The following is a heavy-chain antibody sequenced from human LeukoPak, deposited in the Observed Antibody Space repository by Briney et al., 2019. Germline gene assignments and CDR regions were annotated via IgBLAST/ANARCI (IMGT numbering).Heavy chain of an antibody. Sequence: GGSLRLSCGASGFTFSSYPMSWVRQAPGKGLEWVSVISGCGGSTYYADSVKGRSTTSRDNSKNTLYLQMNSLRAEDTAVYYCAKGPIAARRGNYFDYWGRGTLVTVSS. D-gene: IGHD6-6*01. J-gene: IGHJ4*02. CDR3: AKGPIAARRGNYFDY. CDR2: ISGCGGST. CDR1: GFTFSSYP. V-gene: IGHV3-23*01.